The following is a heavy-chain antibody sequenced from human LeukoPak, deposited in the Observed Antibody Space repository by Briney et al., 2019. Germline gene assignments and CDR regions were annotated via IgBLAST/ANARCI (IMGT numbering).Heavy chain of an antibody. CDR1: GGSFSGYF. CDR3: ARWRGRGWFDP. J-gene: IGHJ5*02. CDR2: INHGGGN. D-gene: IGHD3-3*01. V-gene: IGHV4-34*01. Sequence: PSETLSLTCGVSGGSFSGYFWSWTRQTPGKGLEWIGEINHGGGNNYNPSLKSRVTMSLGTSENQFSLNMTSVTAADTAMYFCARWRGRGWFDPWGQGTLVTVSS.